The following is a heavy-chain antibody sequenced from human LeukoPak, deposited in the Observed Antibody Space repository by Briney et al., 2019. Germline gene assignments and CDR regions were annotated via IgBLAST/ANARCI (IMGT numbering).Heavy chain of an antibody. Sequence: GGSLRLSCAASGFTFSTYAMSWVRQAPGKGLEWVSGISDSGGTTYYADSVKGRFTISRDNSKNTLYLQMNSLRAEDTAVYYCARGYCTGNNCRPYYYYGMDVWGQGTTVTVSS. J-gene: IGHJ6*02. CDR1: GFTFSTYA. V-gene: IGHV3-23*01. CDR3: ARGYCTGNNCRPYYYYGMDV. D-gene: IGHD2-8*02. CDR2: ISDSGGTT.